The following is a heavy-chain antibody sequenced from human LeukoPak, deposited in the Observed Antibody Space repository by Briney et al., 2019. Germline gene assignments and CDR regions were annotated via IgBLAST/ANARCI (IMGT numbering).Heavy chain of an antibody. D-gene: IGHD5-24*01. CDR2: IFYSGSS. J-gene: IGHJ4*02. V-gene: IGHV4-59*12. CDR3: ARGIRGWLQLPFDY. CDR1: GGSIRDYY. Sequence: SETLSLTCTVSGGSIRDYYWSWIRQPPGKGLEWIGYIFYSGSSIHNPSLETRVTISVDMSKSQFSLDLSSVTAADTAVYYCARGIRGWLQLPFDYWGQGTLVTVSS.